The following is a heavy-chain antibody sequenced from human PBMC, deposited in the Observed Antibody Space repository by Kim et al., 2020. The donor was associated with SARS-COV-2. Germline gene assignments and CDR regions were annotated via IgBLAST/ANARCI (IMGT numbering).Heavy chain of an antibody. CDR2: ISGSGGST. CDR1: GFTFSSYA. V-gene: IGHV3-23*01. CDR3: AKEHHGRVVPLWDFQI. J-gene: IGHJ1*01. Sequence: GGSLRLSCAASGFTFSSYAMSWVRQAPGKGLEWVSAISGSGGSTYYADSVKGRFTISRDNSKNTLYLQMNSLRAEDTAVYYCAKEHHGRVVPLWDFQIWGQGTLATVTS. D-gene: IGHD3-16*01.